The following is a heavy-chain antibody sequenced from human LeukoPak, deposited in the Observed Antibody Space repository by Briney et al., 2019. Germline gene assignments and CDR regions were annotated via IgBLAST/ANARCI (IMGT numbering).Heavy chain of an antibody. V-gene: IGHV4-39*01. CDR1: GGSISSSSYY. CDR2: IYYSGST. J-gene: IGHJ4*02. Sequence: NTSETLSLTCTVSGGSISSSSYYWGWIRQPPGKGLEWIGSIYYSGSTYYNPSLKSRVTISVDTSKNQFSLKLSSVTAADTAVYYCARHRLRYSSGWYEDGGHFDYWGQGTLVTVSS. CDR3: ARHRLRYSSGWYEDGGHFDY. D-gene: IGHD6-19*01.